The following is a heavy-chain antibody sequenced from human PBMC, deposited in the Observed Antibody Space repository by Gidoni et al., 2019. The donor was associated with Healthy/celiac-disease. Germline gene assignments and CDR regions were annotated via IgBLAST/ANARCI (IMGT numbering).Heavy chain of an antibody. V-gene: IGHV3-20*04. CDR3: ATIPRPITMIVVEAFDI. D-gene: IGHD3-22*01. J-gene: IGHJ3*02. Sequence: EVQLVESGGGVVRPGGSLRLSCAASGFTFDDYGMSWVRQAPGKGLEWVSGINWNGGSTGYADSVKGRFTISRDNAKNSLYLQMNSLRAEDTALYYCATIPRPITMIVVEAFDIWGQGTMVTVSS. CDR1: GFTFDDYG. CDR2: INWNGGST.